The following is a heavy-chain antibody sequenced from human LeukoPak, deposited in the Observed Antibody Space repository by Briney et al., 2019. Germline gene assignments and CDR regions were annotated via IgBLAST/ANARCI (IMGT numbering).Heavy chain of an antibody. J-gene: IGHJ5*02. CDR3: ARRRMYSSSWYEGNWFDP. Sequence: PSETLSLTCTVSGGSISSSSYYWGWIRQPPGKGLEWIGSIYYSGSTYYNPSLKSRVTISVDTSKNQFSLKLSSVTAADTAVYYCARRRMYSSSWYEGNWFDPWGQGTLVTVSS. D-gene: IGHD6-13*01. CDR2: IYYSGST. CDR1: GGSISSSSYY. V-gene: IGHV4-39*07.